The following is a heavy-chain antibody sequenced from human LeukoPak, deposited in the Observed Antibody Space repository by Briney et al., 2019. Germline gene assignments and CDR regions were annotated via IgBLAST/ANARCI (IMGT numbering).Heavy chain of an antibody. CDR2: IKSKTDGGTT. CDR3: TTVLRYFDWLSEYFDY. V-gene: IGHV3-15*01. D-gene: IGHD3-9*01. CDR1: GFTFSNAW. Sequence: GGSLRLSCAASGFTFSNAWMSWVRQAPGKGLEWVGRIKSKTDGGTTDYAAPVRGRFTISRDDSKNTLYLQMNSLKTEDTAVYYCTTVLRYFDWLSEYFDYWGQGTLVTVSS. J-gene: IGHJ4*02.